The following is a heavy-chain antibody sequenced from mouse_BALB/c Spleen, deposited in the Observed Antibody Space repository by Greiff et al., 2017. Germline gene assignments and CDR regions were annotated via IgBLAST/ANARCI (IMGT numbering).Heavy chain of an antibody. V-gene: IGHV5-12-2*01. Sequence: VQLKESGGGLVQPGGSLKLSCAASGFTFSSYTMSWVRQTPEKRLEWVAYISNGGGSTYYPDTVKGRFTISRDNAKNTLYLQMSSLKSEDTAMYYCARGLGFDVWGAGTTVTVSS. CDR1: GFTFSSYT. J-gene: IGHJ1*01. CDR3: ARGLGFDV. D-gene: IGHD2-2*01. CDR2: ISNGGGST.